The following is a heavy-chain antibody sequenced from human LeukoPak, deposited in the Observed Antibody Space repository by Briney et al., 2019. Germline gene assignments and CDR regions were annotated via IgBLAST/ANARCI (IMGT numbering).Heavy chain of an antibody. CDR3: AREVRGYSYGHFDY. V-gene: IGHV4-31*03. CDR2: IYYSGST. D-gene: IGHD5-18*01. CDR1: GGSISSGGYS. J-gene: IGHJ4*02. Sequence: SETLSLTCTVSGGSISSGGYSWSWIRQHPGKGLEWIGYIYYSGSTYYNPSLKSRVTISVDTSKNQFSLKLSSVTAADTAVYYCAREVRGYSYGHFDYWGQGTLVTVSS.